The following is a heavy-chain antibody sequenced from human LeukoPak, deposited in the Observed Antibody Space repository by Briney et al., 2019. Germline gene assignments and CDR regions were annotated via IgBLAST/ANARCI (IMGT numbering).Heavy chain of an antibody. Sequence: SVKVSCKASGCTFSSYAISWVRQAPGQGLECMGRIIPIFGTANYAQKFQGRVTITTDESTSTAYMELSSLRSEDTAVYYCARDQYDSSGYYYYWGQGTLVTVSS. J-gene: IGHJ4*02. CDR1: GCTFSSYA. D-gene: IGHD3-22*01. CDR2: IIPIFGTA. V-gene: IGHV1-69*05. CDR3: ARDQYDSSGYYYY.